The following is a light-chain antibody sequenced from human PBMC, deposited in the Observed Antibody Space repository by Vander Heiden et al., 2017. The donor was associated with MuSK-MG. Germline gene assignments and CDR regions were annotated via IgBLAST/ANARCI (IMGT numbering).Light chain of an antibody. Sequence: SVLTQPPSVSVAPGQRVPNSCTGSNSNIGTYSFVLWYQKLPGTAPKLLIYTNNNRPSGIPDRFSGSKSGTSASPTITGLQADDEGDYFCQSYDSRVNGFVFGGGTKLTVL. J-gene: IGLJ3*02. CDR2: TNN. CDR1: NSNIGTYSF. V-gene: IGLV1-40*01. CDR3: QSYDSRVNGFV.